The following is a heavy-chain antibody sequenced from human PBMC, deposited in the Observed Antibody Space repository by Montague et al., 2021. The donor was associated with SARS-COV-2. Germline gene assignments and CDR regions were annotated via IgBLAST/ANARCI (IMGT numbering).Heavy chain of an antibody. CDR3: ARERALRYYYGSGIDF. CDR1: GSTFNTYA. V-gene: IGHV3-30*04. Sequence: SLRLSCATSGSTFNTYALHWVRQTPGKGLEWVAVISYDGTKTYYAASVKGRFTISRDTSKNTVYLQMNSLRVEDTALYYCARERALRYYYGSGIDFWGQGTLVTVSS. J-gene: IGHJ4*02. CDR2: ISYDGTKT. D-gene: IGHD3-10*01.